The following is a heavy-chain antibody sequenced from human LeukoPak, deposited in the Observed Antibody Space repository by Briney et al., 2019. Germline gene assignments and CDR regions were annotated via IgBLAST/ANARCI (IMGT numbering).Heavy chain of an antibody. CDR1: GYTFTSYG. Sequence: GASVKVSCKASGYTFTSYGISWVRQAPGQGLEWMGWISAYNGNTNYAQKLQGRVTMTTDTSTSTAYMELRSLRSDDTAVYYCARVGEVEAAAPVGYYYYYMDVWGKGTTVTVSS. CDR2: ISAYNGNT. D-gene: IGHD6-13*01. CDR3: ARVGEVEAAAPVGYYYYYMDV. J-gene: IGHJ6*03. V-gene: IGHV1-18*01.